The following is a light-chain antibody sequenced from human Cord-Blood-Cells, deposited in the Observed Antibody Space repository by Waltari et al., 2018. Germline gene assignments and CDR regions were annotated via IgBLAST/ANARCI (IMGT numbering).Light chain of an antibody. CDR2: LGS. CDR1: QSLLHSNGYNY. J-gene: IGKJ3*01. CDR3: MQALQTPRT. V-gene: IGKV2-28*01. Sequence: DIVMTQSPLSLPVTPGEPASISCRPGQSLLHSNGYNYLDWYLQNPGQSPQLLIYLGSNRASGVPDRFSGSGSGTDFTLKISRVEAEDVGVYYCMQALQTPRTFGPGTKVDIK.